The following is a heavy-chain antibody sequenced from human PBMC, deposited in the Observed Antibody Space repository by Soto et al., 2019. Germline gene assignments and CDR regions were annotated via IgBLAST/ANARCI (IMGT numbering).Heavy chain of an antibody. CDR2: VNPDGTIT. D-gene: IGHD3-9*01. J-gene: IGHJ4*02. CDR3: SYDTCGDKCF. CDR1: GYTFSHYW. V-gene: IGHV3-74*01. Sequence: PGGSLRLSCAASGYTFSHYWMHWVRQAPGKGLVWVSRVNPDGTITTYADSVKGRFTISRDNAKNTLYLQMNSLGVEDTALYYCSYDTCGDKCFWGQGTPVTASS.